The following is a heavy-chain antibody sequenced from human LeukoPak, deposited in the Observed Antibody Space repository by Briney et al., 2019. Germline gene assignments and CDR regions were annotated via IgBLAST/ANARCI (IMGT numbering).Heavy chain of an antibody. CDR1: GYTFTSYG. V-gene: IGHV1-18*01. CDR2: ISAYNGNT. D-gene: IGHD3-22*01. J-gene: IGHJ4*02. CDR3: ARDFGLEYYYDSSGYFDY. Sequence: GASVKVSCKASGYTFTSYGISWVRQAPGQGLEWMGWISAYNGNTNYAQKLQGRVTMTTDTSTSTAYMELRSLRSDDTAVYYCARDFGLEYYYDSSGYFDYWGQGTLVTVSS.